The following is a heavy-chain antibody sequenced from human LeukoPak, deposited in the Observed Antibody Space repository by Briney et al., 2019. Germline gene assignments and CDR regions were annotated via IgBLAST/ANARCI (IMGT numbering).Heavy chain of an antibody. D-gene: IGHD1-1*01. CDR1: GFNFSGSA. J-gene: IGHJ4*02. V-gene: IGHV3-73*01. Sequence: GGSLRLSCAASGFNFSGSAMHWVRQASGKGLEWVGRIRSKANSYATIYAASVKGRFIISRDDSKDTAYLQMNSLKTEDTAVYYCARSAAGTYYWGQGTLVTVSS. CDR3: ARSAAGTYY. CDR2: IRSKANSYAT.